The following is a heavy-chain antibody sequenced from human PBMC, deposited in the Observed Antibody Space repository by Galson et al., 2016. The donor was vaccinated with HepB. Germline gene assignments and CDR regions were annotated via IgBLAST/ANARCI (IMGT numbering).Heavy chain of an antibody. J-gene: IGHJ6*02. CDR2: FSGYDSSA. CDR3: AKDLHYEIARSSSDFWRGLARRQSAGDSDMDV. CDR1: GFSVYV. V-gene: IGHV3-23*01. Sequence: SLRLSCAASGFSVYVMSWVRQAPGKGLEWVATFSGYDSSAYYADSVKDRFTIARDSSKKTLFLQMNSLRVDDTARYFCAKDLHYEIARSSSDFWRGLARRQSAGDSDMDVWGQGTTVIVSS. D-gene: IGHD3-3*01.